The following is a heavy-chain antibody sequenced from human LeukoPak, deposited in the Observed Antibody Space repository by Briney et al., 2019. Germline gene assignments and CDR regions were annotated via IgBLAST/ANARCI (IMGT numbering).Heavy chain of an antibody. V-gene: IGHV1-18*04. J-gene: IGHJ4*02. Sequence: ASVKVPCKASGYTFNSYGISWVRQAPGQGLEWMGWISIYTGNTKYGEKFQGRATMTRDTSTSTAYLEVRSLSSDDTAVYYCARVRGTALTAYPGYFDYWGQGTLVTVSS. CDR1: GYTFNSYG. D-gene: IGHD2-21*02. CDR3: ARVRGTALTAYPGYFDY. CDR2: ISIYTGNT.